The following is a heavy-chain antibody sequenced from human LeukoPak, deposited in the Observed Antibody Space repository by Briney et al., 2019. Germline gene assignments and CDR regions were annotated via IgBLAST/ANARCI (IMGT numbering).Heavy chain of an antibody. Sequence: GASVKVSCKASGYTFTGYYMHWVRQAPGQGLEWMGWINPDSGGTNYAQKFQGRVTMTRDTSISTAYVELSRLRSDDTAVYYCARDATRIVVVPPDMLGRNYWFDPWGQGTLVTVSS. D-gene: IGHD2-2*01. J-gene: IGHJ5*02. CDR2: INPDSGGT. CDR1: GYTFTGYY. CDR3: ARDATRIVVVPPDMLGRNYWFDP. V-gene: IGHV1-2*02.